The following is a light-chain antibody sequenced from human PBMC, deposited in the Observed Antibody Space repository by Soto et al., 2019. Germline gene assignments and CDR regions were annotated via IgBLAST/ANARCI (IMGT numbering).Light chain of an antibody. CDR2: GTS. V-gene: IGKV1-39*01. CDR1: QSISNS. Sequence: DIQLTQSPSSLSASVGDRVTITCRASQSISNSLNWYQQKPGNAPNLLIYGTSDLQSGVQSRFSGSGSRTEFTLTISSLQPEDFSTYYCQQSHSTSWTFCRGTKVEIK. J-gene: IGKJ1*01. CDR3: QQSHSTSWT.